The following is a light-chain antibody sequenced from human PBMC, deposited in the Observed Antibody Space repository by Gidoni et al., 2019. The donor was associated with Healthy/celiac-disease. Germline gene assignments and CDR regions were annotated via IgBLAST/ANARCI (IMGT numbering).Light chain of an antibody. CDR3: MQALQTPLT. CDR2: LGS. CDR1: QSLLHSNVYNY. V-gene: IGKV2-28*01. J-gene: IGKJ4*01. Sequence: DIVMTQSPLSLTVTPGEPASISCRSSQSLLHSNVYNYLDWYLQKPGQSPQLLIYLGSNRASGVPDRFSGSGSGTDFTLKISRVEAEDVGVYYCMQALQTPLTFGGXTKVEIK.